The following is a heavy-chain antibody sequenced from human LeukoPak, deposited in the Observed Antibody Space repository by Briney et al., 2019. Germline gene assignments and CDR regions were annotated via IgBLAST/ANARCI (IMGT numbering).Heavy chain of an antibody. D-gene: IGHD6-13*01. CDR1: GFTFSSYG. CDR2: IWYDGSNK. V-gene: IGHV3-33*01. Sequence: PGRSLRLSCAAPGFTFSSYGMHWVRQAPGKGLERVAVIWYDGSNKYYADSVKGRFTISRDNSKNTLYLQMNSLRAEDTAVYYCARGGLDSSSWHQFDYWGQGTLVTVSS. CDR3: ARGGLDSSSWHQFDY. J-gene: IGHJ4*02.